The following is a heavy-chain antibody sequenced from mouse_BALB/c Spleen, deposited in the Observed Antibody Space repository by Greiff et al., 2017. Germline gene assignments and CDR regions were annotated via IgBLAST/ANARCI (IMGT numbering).Heavy chain of an antibody. D-gene: IGHD1-1*01. Sequence: EVKLVESGPGLVKPSQSLSLTCTVTGYSITSDYAWNWIRQFPGNKLEWMGYISYSGSTSYNPSLKSRISITRDTSKNQFFLQLNSVTTEDTATYYCARPYYGSSWFAYWGQGTLVTVSA. CDR2: ISYSGST. V-gene: IGHV3-2*02. CDR1: GYSITSDYA. J-gene: IGHJ3*01. CDR3: ARPYYGSSWFAY.